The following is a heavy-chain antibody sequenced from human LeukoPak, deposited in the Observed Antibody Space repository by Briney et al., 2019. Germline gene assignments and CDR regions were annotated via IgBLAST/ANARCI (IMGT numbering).Heavy chain of an antibody. D-gene: IGHD3-22*01. V-gene: IGHV4-34*01. CDR3: ARGRGYYDSSGYWPAFDI. J-gene: IGHJ3*02. CDR2: INHSGST. CDR1: GFTFSDYS. Sequence: GSLRLSCAASGFTFSDYSMSWIRQPPGKGLEWIGEINHSGSTNYNPTLKSRVTISVDTSKNQFSLKLSSVTAADTAVYYCARGRGYYDSSGYWPAFDIWGQGTMVTVSS.